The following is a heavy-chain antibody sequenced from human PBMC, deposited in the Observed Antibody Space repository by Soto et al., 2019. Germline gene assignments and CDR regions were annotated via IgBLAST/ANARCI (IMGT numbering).Heavy chain of an antibody. V-gene: IGHV1-69*05. CDR1: GGIFSSYA. CDR2: VVPIVDRL. Sequence: QVQLVQSGAEVRQPASSVMVSCKTSGGIFSSYAISWVRQAPGQGLEWMGGVVPIVDRLSYSQKIKCRVTIPKDESTGTAYMETSSLRSDDTAIYYCVRVVAMPAYPGNWGQGTLGTVCS. J-gene: IGHJ4*02. CDR3: VRVVAMPAYPGN. D-gene: IGHD2-15*01.